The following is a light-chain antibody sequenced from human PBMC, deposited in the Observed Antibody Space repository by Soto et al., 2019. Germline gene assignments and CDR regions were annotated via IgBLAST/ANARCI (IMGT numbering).Light chain of an antibody. J-gene: IGKJ5*01. CDR2: DAS. V-gene: IGKV1-5*01. Sequence: DIQMTQSPSTLSVYVVSGVTITCRASQTISSWLAWYQQKPGKAPKLLIYDASSLESGVPSRFSGSGSGTEFTLTISSLQPDDFATYYCQQYNSYPITFGQGTRLEIK. CDR1: QTISSW. CDR3: QQYNSYPIT.